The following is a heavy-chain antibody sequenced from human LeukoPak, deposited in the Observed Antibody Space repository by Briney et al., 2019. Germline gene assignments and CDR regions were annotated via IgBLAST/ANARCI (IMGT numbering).Heavy chain of an antibody. CDR1: GFTFSSYS. CDR3: ARGDKFSGDY. CDR2: ISSSSSYT. J-gene: IGHJ4*02. V-gene: IGHV3-21*01. Sequence: GGSLRLSCAASGFTFSSYSMNWVRQAPGKGLEWVSSISSSSSYTYYADSVKGRVTISRDNAKNSLYLQMNSLRAEDTAVYYCARGDKFSGDYWGQGTLVSVSS. D-gene: IGHD3-16*01.